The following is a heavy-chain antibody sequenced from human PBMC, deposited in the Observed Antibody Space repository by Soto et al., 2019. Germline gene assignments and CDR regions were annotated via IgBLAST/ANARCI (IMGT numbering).Heavy chain of an antibody. CDR3: ARDPRIAVALYYFDY. D-gene: IGHD6-19*01. CDR1: GFTFSSYW. Sequence: GGSLRLSCAASGFTFSSYWMSWVRQAPGKGLEWVANIKQDGSEKYYVDSVKGRFTISRDNAKNSLYLQMNSLRAEDTAVYYCARDPRIAVALYYFDYWGQGTLVTVSS. J-gene: IGHJ4*02. V-gene: IGHV3-7*01. CDR2: IKQDGSEK.